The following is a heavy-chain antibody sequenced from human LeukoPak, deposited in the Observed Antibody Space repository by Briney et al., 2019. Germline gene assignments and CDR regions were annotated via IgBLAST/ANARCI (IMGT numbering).Heavy chain of an antibody. D-gene: IGHD5-12*01. CDR3: ARGGLSGYENDY. V-gene: IGHV3-21*01. CDR1: GFTFSSYS. CDR2: ISSSTSYI. Sequence: GGSLRLSCAASGFTFSSYSMNWVRQAPGKGLEWVSFISSSTSYISYADSVKGRFTISRDNAKSSLWLQMNSLRDEDTAVYYCARGGLSGYENDYWGQGTLVIVSS. J-gene: IGHJ4*02.